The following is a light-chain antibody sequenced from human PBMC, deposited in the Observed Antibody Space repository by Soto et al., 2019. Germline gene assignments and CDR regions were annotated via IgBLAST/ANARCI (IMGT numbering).Light chain of an antibody. CDR3: QQRSNWPWT. J-gene: IGKJ1*01. CDR2: DAS. CDR1: QSVSSY. V-gene: IGKV3-11*01. Sequence: EIVLTHSPATLSLSPGERATLSCWASQSVSSYLAWYQHKPGQAPRLLIYDASNRATGIPARLSGSGSGTDFALTISSLEPEDFAVYYCQQRSNWPWTFGQGTKVDIK.